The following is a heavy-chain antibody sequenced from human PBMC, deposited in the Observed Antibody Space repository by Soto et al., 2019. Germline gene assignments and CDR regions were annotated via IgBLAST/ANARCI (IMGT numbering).Heavy chain of an antibody. Sequence: ASVKVSCKASGYTFTSYDINWVRQATGQGLEWMGWMNPNSGNTGYAQKFQGRVTMTRNTSISTAYMELSSLRSEDTAVYYCARGFKRRFLEWLFDYGMDVWGQGTKVTVYS. CDR2: MNPNSGNT. J-gene: IGHJ6*02. V-gene: IGHV1-8*01. D-gene: IGHD3-3*01. CDR3: ARGFKRRFLEWLFDYGMDV. CDR1: GYTFTSYD.